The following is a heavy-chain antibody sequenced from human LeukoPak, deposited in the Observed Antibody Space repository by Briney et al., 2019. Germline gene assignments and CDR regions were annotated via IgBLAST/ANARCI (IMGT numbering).Heavy chain of an antibody. D-gene: IGHD3-3*01. J-gene: IGHJ5*02. CDR1: GYTFTGHY. CDR2: INPNSGGT. V-gene: IGHV1-2*02. CDR3: ARSYDFWSGPPFDP. Sequence: ASVKVSCKASGYTFTGHYMHWVRQAPGQGLEWMGWINPNSGGTKYAQKFQGRVTLTRDTSISTAYMELSRLRCDDTAVCYCARSYDFWSGPPFDPWGQGTLVTVSS.